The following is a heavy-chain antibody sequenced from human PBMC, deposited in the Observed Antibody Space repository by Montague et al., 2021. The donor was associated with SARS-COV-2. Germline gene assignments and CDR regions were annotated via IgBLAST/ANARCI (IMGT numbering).Heavy chain of an antibody. Sequence: ETLSLACAVYGGSFSVYYWSWLRQSPRSGLEWIAEINHSGTANYNPSLKSRFTTSVDTSKNQFSLKLSSVSVADTAVYYCARGGGNSADYYNYTMDVWGQGTTVTVFS. V-gene: IGHV4-34*01. CDR3: ARGGGNSADYYNYTMDV. D-gene: IGHD4-23*01. J-gene: IGHJ6*02. CDR2: INHSGTA. CDR1: GGSFSVYY.